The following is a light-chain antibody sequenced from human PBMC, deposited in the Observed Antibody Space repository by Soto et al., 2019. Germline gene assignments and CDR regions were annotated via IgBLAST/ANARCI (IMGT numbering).Light chain of an antibody. CDR1: QSVHTF. CDR2: GAS. Sequence: EILLAQTTATQCLSPGECSSLPSRASQSVHTFLAWYQKKPGQAPRLLIYGASARATGVPARFSGSGSGTHFTLTISSLETEDFAVYYCHQRSNWPPDTFGQGTRLEIK. J-gene: IGKJ5*01. V-gene: IGKV3-11*01. CDR3: HQRSNWPPDT.